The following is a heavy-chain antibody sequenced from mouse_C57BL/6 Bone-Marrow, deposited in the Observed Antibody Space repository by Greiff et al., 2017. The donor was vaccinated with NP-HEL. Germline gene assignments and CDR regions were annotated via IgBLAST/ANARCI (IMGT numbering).Heavy chain of an antibody. Sequence: QVQLQQPGAELARPGASVKMSCKASGYTFTSYTMHWVKQRPGQGLEWIGYINPSSGYTKYNQKFKDKATLTADKSSSTAYMQLSSQTSEDSAVYYCASPIYDGYYGDYWGQGTTLTVSS. CDR2: INPSSGYT. V-gene: IGHV1-4*01. D-gene: IGHD2-3*01. CDR3: ASPIYDGYYGDY. J-gene: IGHJ2*01. CDR1: GYTFTSYT.